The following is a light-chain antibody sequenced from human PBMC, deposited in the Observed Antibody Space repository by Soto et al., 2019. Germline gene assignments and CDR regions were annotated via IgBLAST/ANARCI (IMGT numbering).Light chain of an antibody. CDR3: QQYYSYPLT. V-gene: IGKV1-8*01. CDR1: QGISSY. CDR2: AAS. Sequence: AIRMTPSPSSLSASTGDRVTITCRARQGISSYLAWYQQKPGKAPKLLIYAASTLQSGVPSRFSGSGSGTHFTLTISCLQSEDFATYYCQQYYSYPLTFGGGTKVEIK. J-gene: IGKJ4*01.